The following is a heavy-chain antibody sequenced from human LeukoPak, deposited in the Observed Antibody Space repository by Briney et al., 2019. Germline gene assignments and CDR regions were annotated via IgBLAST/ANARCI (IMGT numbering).Heavy chain of an antibody. J-gene: IGHJ6*03. CDR3: AVASTSFYYMDV. CDR1: GYTFTAYY. V-gene: IGHV1-2*02. CDR2: INPNSGDT. D-gene: IGHD5/OR15-5a*01. Sequence: ASVKVSCKASGYTFTAYYIHWVRQAPGQGLEWMGWINPNSGDTNYAQNFQGRVTMTRDTSISTAYIELSSLRSEDTAVYYCAVASTSFYYMDVWGEGTTVTVSS.